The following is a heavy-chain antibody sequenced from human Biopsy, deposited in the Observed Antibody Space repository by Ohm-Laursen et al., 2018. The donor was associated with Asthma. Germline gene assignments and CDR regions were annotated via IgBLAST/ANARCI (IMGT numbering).Heavy chain of an antibody. V-gene: IGHV3-9*01. CDR2: ISWHIGSI. Sequence: SLRLSCSASGFTFDDYAMHWVRQAPGKGLEWVSGISWHIGSIGYADSVKGRFTISRDNAKNSLYLQMNSLRAEDTALYYCAKGEWELLEANFDYWGQGTLVTVSS. J-gene: IGHJ4*02. D-gene: IGHD1-26*01. CDR3: AKGEWELLEANFDY. CDR1: GFTFDDYA.